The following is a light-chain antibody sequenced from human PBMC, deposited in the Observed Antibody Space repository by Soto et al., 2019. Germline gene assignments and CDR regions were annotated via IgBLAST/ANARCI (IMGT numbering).Light chain of an antibody. V-gene: IGLV2-23*01. J-gene: IGLJ1*01. CDR3: CSYAGSTTDV. CDR2: EGS. Sequence: QSVLTQPASVSGSPGQSITISCTGTISDVGNYNLVSWYQQHPGKAPKLMIYEGSKRPSGVSNRFSGSKSGNTASLTISGLQAEDEADYYCCSYAGSTTDVFGTGTKLTVL. CDR1: ISDVGNYNL.